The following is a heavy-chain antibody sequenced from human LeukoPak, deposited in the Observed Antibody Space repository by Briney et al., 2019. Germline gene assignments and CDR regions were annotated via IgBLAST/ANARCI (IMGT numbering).Heavy chain of an antibody. CDR3: SRDVGFTWFDP. CDR1: GYTFTSYY. Sequence: ASVKVSCMASGYTFTSYYIHWIRQAPGQGLEWMGSIFPGHGGATYAQTFEGRVSIYTDMSTSTVYMEFYSLTSEDTALYFSSRDVGFTWFDPWGQGTLVTVAS. D-gene: IGHD3-10*01. V-gene: IGHV1-46*01. J-gene: IGHJ5*02. CDR2: IFPGHGGA.